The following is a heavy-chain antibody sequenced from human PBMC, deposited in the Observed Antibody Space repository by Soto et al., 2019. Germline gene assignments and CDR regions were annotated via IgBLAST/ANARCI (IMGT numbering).Heavy chain of an antibody. CDR3: ARAFDDFWSGSYFDY. CDR1: GYTFTSYV. Sequence: QVQLVQSGAEVKKPGASVKVSCKASGYTFTSYVISWVRQAPGQGLEWMGWISAYNGNTNYAQKLQGRVTMTTDTSTSTAYMELRSLRSDDTAVYYCARAFDDFWSGSYFDYWGQGTLVTVSS. CDR2: ISAYNGNT. V-gene: IGHV1-18*01. J-gene: IGHJ4*02. D-gene: IGHD3-3*01.